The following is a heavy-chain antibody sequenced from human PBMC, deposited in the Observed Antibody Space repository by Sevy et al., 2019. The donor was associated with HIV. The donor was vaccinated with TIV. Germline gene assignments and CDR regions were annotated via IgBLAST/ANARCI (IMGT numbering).Heavy chain of an antibody. Sequence: GESLKISCAASGFTFDDYTMHWVRQVPGKGLEWVSLISWDAKKTDYADSVEGRFTVSRDNKKNSLYLQMNSLRSEDTALYFCAKDIPGYSGFEHWGQGTLLTVSS. CDR2: ISWDAKKT. CDR1: GFTFDDYT. CDR3: AKDIPGYSGFEH. J-gene: IGHJ4*02. D-gene: IGHD3-10*01. V-gene: IGHV3-43*01.